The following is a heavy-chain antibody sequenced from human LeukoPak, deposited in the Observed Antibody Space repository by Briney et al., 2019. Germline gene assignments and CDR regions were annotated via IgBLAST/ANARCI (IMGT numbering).Heavy chain of an antibody. Sequence: PSETLSLTCTVSGGSISSGGYYWSWIRRHPGKGLEWIGYIYYSGSTYYNPSLKSRVTISVDTAHNQFSLKMNSVTAADTAVYFCARGPPAIDYWGQGTLVTVSS. V-gene: IGHV4-31*03. CDR3: ARGPPAIDY. CDR1: GGSISSGGYY. D-gene: IGHD2-15*01. CDR2: IYYSGST. J-gene: IGHJ4*02.